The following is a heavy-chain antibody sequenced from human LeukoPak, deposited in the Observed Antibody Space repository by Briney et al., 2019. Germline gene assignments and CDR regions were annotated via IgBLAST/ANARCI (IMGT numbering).Heavy chain of an antibody. J-gene: IGHJ4*02. V-gene: IGHV5-51*01. Sequence: GESLQISCKGSGSRFTNYWIAWVRQMPGKGLEWMGIIYPGDSDARYSPSFQGQVTISADKSITTAYLQWSSLRASDTAIYYCARLLISGSMKAPGDYWGQGTLVTVSS. CDR2: IYPGDSDA. CDR3: ARLLISGSMKAPGDY. D-gene: IGHD1-26*01. CDR1: GSRFTNYW.